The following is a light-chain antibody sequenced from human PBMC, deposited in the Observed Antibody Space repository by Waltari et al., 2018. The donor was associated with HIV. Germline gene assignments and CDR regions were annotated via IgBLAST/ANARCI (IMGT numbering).Light chain of an antibody. Sequence: QTVLTQPPSASETPGRTITISCSGTSSNIGSNYVYWYVQLPHTAHKLLIYRNNHRPSGVPGRFSGSKSGTSASLAISDLQSDDEADYYCASWDDSLSAWLFGGGTKLTVL. CDR2: RNN. V-gene: IGLV1-47*01. CDR3: ASWDDSLSAWL. CDR1: SSNIGSNY. J-gene: IGLJ3*02.